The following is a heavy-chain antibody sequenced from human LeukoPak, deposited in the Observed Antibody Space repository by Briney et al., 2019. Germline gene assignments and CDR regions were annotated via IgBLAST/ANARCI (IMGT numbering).Heavy chain of an antibody. CDR1: GGSISSGSYY. J-gene: IGHJ3*02. Sequence: SETLSLTCTVSGGSISSGSYYWSWIRQPAGKGLEWIGRIYTSGSTNYNPSLKSRVTISVDTSKNQFSLKLSSVTAADTAVYYCARAPEGYSSSWYKGDAFDIWGQGTMVTVSS. CDR3: ARAPEGYSSSWYKGDAFDI. D-gene: IGHD6-13*01. CDR2: IYTSGST. V-gene: IGHV4-61*02.